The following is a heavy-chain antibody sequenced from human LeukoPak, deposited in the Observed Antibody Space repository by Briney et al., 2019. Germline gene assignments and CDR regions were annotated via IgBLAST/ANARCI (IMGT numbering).Heavy chain of an antibody. J-gene: IGHJ4*02. CDR2: ISSSGST. CDR1: GDSFSSYH. CDR3: ARVGRGDHTWGSYHCEH. V-gene: IGHV4-59*01. Sequence: PSETLSLICTVSVSGDSFSSYHWSWLRQPPGKGLEWIGYISSSGSTSCNLSLKSRVTISVDTSKNQFSLKLSSVTAADTAVYYCARVGRGDHTWGSYHCEHWGQGNLDSVSS. D-gene: IGHD1-26*01.